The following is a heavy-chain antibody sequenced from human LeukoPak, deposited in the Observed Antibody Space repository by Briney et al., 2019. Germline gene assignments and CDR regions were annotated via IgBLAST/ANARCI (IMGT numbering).Heavy chain of an antibody. J-gene: IGHJ4*02. Sequence: PSETLSLTCTVSGGSISYNYWSWIRQPPGKGLKWIGFMYTSGSTNYNPSLKSRVTISVDTSKNQFSLKLSSVTAADTALYYCARLHSSSSWFPFDYWGQGTLVTVSS. D-gene: IGHD6-13*01. CDR3: ARLHSSSSWFPFDY. CDR1: GGSISYNY. CDR2: MYTSGST. V-gene: IGHV4-4*08.